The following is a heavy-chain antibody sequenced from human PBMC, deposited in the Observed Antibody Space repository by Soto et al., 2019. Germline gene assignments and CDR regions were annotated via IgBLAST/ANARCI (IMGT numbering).Heavy chain of an antibody. Sequence: EVQLLESGGGLVQPGGSLRLSCAASGFTFSSYAMSWVRQAPGKGLEWVSAISGSGGSTYYADSVKGRFTISRDNSKNTLYLQMNSLRAEDTAVYYCAKVERQPLEWLLFGYLVLWGQGTLVTVSS. V-gene: IGHV3-23*01. J-gene: IGHJ5*02. D-gene: IGHD3-3*01. CDR2: ISGSGGST. CDR3: AKVERQPLEWLLFGYLVL. CDR1: GFTFSSYA.